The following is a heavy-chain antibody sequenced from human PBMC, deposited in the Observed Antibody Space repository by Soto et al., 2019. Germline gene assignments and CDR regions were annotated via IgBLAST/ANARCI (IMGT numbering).Heavy chain of an antibody. D-gene: IGHD5-18*01. CDR2: INSDGSST. CDR1: GFTFSSYW. V-gene: IGHV3-74*01. Sequence: PGGSLRLSCAASGFTFSSYWMHWVRQAPGKGLVWVSRINSDGSSTSYADSVKGRFTISRDNAKNTLYLQMNSLRAEDTAVYYCARGRSVDTAMVLPQFDYWGQGTQVTVSS. CDR3: ARGRSVDTAMVLPQFDY. J-gene: IGHJ4*02.